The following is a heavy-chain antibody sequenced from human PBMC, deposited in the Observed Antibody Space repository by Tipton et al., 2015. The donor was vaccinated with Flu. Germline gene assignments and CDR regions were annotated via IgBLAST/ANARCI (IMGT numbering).Heavy chain of an antibody. V-gene: IGHV4-31*03. J-gene: IGHJ3*02. CDR1: GGSISSGVNY. D-gene: IGHD2-15*01. CDR2: IYYSGST. Sequence: LSCTVSGGSISSGVNYWSWIRQHPGKGLEWIAYIYYSGSTYCNPSLKSRVTISVDTSKNQFSLRLSSVTAADTAVYYCARYCSGGSCYEAFDIWGQGTMVTVSS. CDR3: ARYCSGGSCYEAFDI.